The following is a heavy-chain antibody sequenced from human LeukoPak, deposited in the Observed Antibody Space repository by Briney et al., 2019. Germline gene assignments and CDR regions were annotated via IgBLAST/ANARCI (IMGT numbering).Heavy chain of an antibody. CDR1: GFTFSSYS. CDR3: VRLPVGSYSNFDY. Sequence: GGSLRLSCAASGFTFSSYSMNWVRQAPGKGLEWVSSISSSSSYIYYADSVKGRFTISRDNAKNSLYLQMNSLRAEDTAVYYCVRLPVGSYSNFDYWGQGTLVTVFS. D-gene: IGHD1-26*01. CDR2: ISSSSSYI. J-gene: IGHJ4*02. V-gene: IGHV3-21*01.